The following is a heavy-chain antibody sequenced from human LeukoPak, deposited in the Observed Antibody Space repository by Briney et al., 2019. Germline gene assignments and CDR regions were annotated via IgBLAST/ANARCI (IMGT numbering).Heavy chain of an antibody. CDR2: MYHNGST. J-gene: IGHJ4*02. V-gene: IGHV4-39*01. CDR1: GGSISSISYY. D-gene: IGHD2-2*01. Sequence: PSETLSLTCTVSGGSISSISYYWGWIRQPPGKGLEWIGSMYHNGSTYYNPSLKSRVTISVDTSKNQFSLKLSSVTAADTAVYYCARRGKLGYCSSTSCSVTDGLDYWGQGTLVTVSS. CDR3: ARRGKLGYCSSTSCSVTDGLDY.